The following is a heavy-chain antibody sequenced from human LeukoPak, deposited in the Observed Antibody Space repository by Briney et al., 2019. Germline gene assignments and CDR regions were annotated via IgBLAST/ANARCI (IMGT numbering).Heavy chain of an antibody. Sequence: SETLSLTCNVSGGSISNYYWSWIRQPAGRGLEWIGRFYARGNTNYNPSLKSRVTMSVDTSKNQLSLKLTSVTAADTAVYYCARELITKADAFDIWGQGTMVTVSS. CDR3: ARELITKADAFDI. D-gene: IGHD1-20*01. V-gene: IGHV4-4*07. CDR2: FYARGNT. J-gene: IGHJ3*02. CDR1: GGSISNYY.